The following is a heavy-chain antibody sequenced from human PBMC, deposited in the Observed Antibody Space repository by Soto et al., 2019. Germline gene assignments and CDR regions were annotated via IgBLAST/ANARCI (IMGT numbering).Heavy chain of an antibody. CDR1: GGSISSGGYY. Sequence: SETLSLTCTVSGGSISSGGYYWSWIRQHPGKGLEWIGYIYYSGSTYYNPSLKGRVTISVDTSKNQFSLKLSSVTAADTAVYYCARAGQQWLVRGGSDYWGQGTLVTVSS. CDR3: ARAGQQWLVRGGSDY. D-gene: IGHD6-19*01. J-gene: IGHJ4*02. V-gene: IGHV4-30-4*08. CDR2: IYYSGST.